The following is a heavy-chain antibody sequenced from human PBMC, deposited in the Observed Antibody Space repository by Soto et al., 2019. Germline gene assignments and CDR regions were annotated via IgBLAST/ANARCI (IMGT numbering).Heavy chain of an antibody. Sequence: QVQLVESGGGVVQPGRSLRLSCAAAGFTFSSNAMHWVRQAPGKGLEWVAVVSYDGSNKYYIDSVKGRFTISRDYPKNTVYLQMNSLRAEDTAVYYCARDEVGDGYNSLDYWGQGTLVIVSS. D-gene: IGHD5-12*01. CDR1: GFTFSSNA. CDR3: ARDEVGDGYNSLDY. CDR2: VSYDGSNK. J-gene: IGHJ4*02. V-gene: IGHV3-30-3*01.